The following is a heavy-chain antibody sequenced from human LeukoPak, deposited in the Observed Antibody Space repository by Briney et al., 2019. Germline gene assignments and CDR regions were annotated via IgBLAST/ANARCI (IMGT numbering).Heavy chain of an antibody. J-gene: IGHJ6*02. V-gene: IGHV3-48*01. CDR1: GFTFSSYG. Sequence: GGSLRLSCAASGFTFSSYGMHWVRQAPGKGLEWVSYISSTSSTIYYADSMKGRFTISRDNAKNSLYLQMNSLRAEDTAVYYCARDPPHGMDVWGQGTTVTVSS. CDR2: ISSTSSTI. CDR3: ARDPPHGMDV.